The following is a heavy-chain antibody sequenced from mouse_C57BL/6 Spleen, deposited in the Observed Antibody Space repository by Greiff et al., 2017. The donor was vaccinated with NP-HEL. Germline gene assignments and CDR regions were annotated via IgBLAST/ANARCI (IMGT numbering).Heavy chain of an antibody. CDR1: GYAFSSSW. CDR2: IYPGDGDT. Sequence: QVQLKESGPELVKPGASVKISCKASGYAFSSSWMNWVKQRPGKGLEWIGRIYPGDGDTNYNGKFKGKATLTADKSSSTAYMQLSSLTSEDSAVYFCARWELGRWYFDVWGTGTTVTVSS. CDR3: ARWELGRWYFDV. D-gene: IGHD4-1*01. V-gene: IGHV1-82*01. J-gene: IGHJ1*03.